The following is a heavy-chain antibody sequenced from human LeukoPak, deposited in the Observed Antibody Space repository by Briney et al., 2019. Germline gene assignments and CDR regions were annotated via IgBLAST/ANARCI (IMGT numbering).Heavy chain of an antibody. D-gene: IGHD1-26*01. CDR1: GFTFSSYW. V-gene: IGHV3-7*01. J-gene: IGHJ4*02. CDR2: IKQDGSEK. CDR3: AREGETYSIDY. Sequence: GGSLRLSCAASGFTFSSYWMIWVRQAPGKGLEWVANIKQDGSEKYYVDSVKGRFIISRDNAKNSLYLQMNSLRAEDTAVYYCAREGETYSIDYWGQGTLVTVSS.